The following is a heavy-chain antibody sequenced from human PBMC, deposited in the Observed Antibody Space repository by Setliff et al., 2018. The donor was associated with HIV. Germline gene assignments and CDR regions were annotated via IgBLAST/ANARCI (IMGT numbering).Heavy chain of an antibody. CDR2: ISSSSYYI. CDR3: AKDFGRLSATPIHSAY. Sequence: LRLSCAASGFTFSSYTMNWVRQAPGKGLEWVSSISSSSYYIYYADSVKGRFTISRDNSKNTLYLQMNSLGAEDTAVYYCAKDFGRLSATPIHSAYWGQGTLVTVSS. J-gene: IGHJ4*02. CDR1: GFTFSSYT. V-gene: IGHV3-21*04. D-gene: IGHD2-2*02.